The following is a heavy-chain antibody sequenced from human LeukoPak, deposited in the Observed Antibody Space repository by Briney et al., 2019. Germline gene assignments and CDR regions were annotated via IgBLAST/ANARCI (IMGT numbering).Heavy chain of an antibody. J-gene: IGHJ6*04. Sequence: GGSLRLSCAASGFTFSNYALSWVRQAPGKGLEWVSYISSSGSTIYYADSVKGRFTISRDNAKNSLYLQMNSLRAEDTAVYYCAELGITMIGGVWGKGTTVTISS. V-gene: IGHV3-48*03. CDR2: ISSSGSTI. CDR3: AELGITMIGGV. CDR1: GFTFSNYA. D-gene: IGHD3-10*02.